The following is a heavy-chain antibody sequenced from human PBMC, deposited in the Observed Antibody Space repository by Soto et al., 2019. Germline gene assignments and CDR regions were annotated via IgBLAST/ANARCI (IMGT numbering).Heavy chain of an antibody. Sequence: EVQLVESGGGLVQPGGSLRLSCAASGFTFGSYSMNWVRPAPGKGLEWVSYISSSGGTIYYAAFVQGRFTISRHTAKDSLCLLMNSLGDEDTAVDYWARGDYGDYRYLVYWGQGTLVTVSS. CDR2: ISSSGGTI. D-gene: IGHD4-17*01. J-gene: IGHJ4*02. V-gene: IGHV3-48*02. CDR1: GFTFGSYS. CDR3: ARGDYGDYRYLVY.